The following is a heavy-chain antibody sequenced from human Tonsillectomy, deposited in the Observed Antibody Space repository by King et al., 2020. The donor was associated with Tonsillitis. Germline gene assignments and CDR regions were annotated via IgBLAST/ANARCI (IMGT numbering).Heavy chain of an antibody. CDR3: AKSPYYYDSSGHSASFDY. Sequence: VQLVESGGGLVQPGGSLRLSCAASGFTLSNYAMNWVRQAPGKGLEWVAAISSSGDNTYFADSVKGRFRISRDTSKNTLHLQMKSLRAEDTAVYYCAKSPYYYDSSGHSASFDYWGQGTLVTVSS. V-gene: IGHV3-23*04. CDR2: ISSSGDNT. D-gene: IGHD3-22*01. J-gene: IGHJ4*02. CDR1: GFTLSNYA.